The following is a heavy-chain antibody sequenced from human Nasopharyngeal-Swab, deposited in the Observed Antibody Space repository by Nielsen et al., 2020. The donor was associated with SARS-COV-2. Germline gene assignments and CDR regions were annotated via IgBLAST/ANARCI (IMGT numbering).Heavy chain of an antibody. CDR2: ISAYNGNT. D-gene: IGHD3-22*01. Sequence: WVRQAPGQGLEWMGWISAYNGNTNYAQKLQGRVTMTTDTSTSTAYMELRSLRSGDTAVYYCARDSNPDYYDSSGYKDYWGQGTLVTVSS. V-gene: IGHV1-18*01. CDR3: ARDSNPDYYDSSGYKDY. J-gene: IGHJ4*02.